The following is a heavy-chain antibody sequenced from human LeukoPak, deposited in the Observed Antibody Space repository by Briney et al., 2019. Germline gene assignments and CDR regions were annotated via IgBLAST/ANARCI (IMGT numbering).Heavy chain of an antibody. D-gene: IGHD3-10*01. CDR2: IIPILGIA. CDR1: GGTFSSYA. Sequence: GASVKVSCKASGGTFSSYAISWVRQAPGQGLEWMGRIIPILGIANYAQKFQGRVTITADKSTSTAYMELSSLRSEDTAVYYCAGAPVKGQESAQFDYWGQGTLVTVSS. V-gene: IGHV1-69*04. J-gene: IGHJ4*02. CDR3: AGAPVKGQESAQFDY.